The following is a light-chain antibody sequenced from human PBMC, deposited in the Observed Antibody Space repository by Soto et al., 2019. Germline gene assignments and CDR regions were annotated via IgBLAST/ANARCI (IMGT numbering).Light chain of an antibody. CDR3: CSYAGENTYV. V-gene: IGLV1-47*01. CDR2: RNN. J-gene: IGLJ1*01. Sequence: QSVLTQPPSASGTPGQRVTISCSGSSSNIGSNYVYWYHQLPGTAPKLVIYRNNQRPSGVPDRISGSKSGTSASLAISGLQADDEADYFCCSYAGENTYVFGGGTKVTVL. CDR1: SSNIGSNY.